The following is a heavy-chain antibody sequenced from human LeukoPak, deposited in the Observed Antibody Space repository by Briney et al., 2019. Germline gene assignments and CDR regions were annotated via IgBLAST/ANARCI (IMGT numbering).Heavy chain of an antibody. CDR2: ISYDGSNK. D-gene: IGHD6-13*01. V-gene: IGHV3-30*18. CDR3: AKDAGSSSWYNYYYYDMDV. Sequence: GRSLRLSCAASGFTFSSYGMHWVRQAPGKGLEWVAVISYDGSNKYYADPVKGRFTISRDNSKNTLYLQMNSLRAEDTAVYYCAKDAGSSSWYNYYYYDMDVWGQGTTVTVSS. J-gene: IGHJ6*02. CDR1: GFTFSSYG.